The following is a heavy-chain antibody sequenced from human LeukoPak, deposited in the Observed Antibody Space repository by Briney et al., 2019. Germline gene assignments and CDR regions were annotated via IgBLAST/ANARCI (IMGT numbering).Heavy chain of an antibody. Sequence: PGGSLRLSRAASGFSFRTHWMRWVRQAPGQGLEWVANINQDGRKKFYVDSVEGRFTISRDDAKTSLFLQMNSLRVEDTAVYYCAKWMGRDSWGQGTLVTVSS. CDR2: INQDGRKK. D-gene: IGHD6-19*01. J-gene: IGHJ4*02. CDR3: AKWMGRDS. CDR1: GFSFRTHW. V-gene: IGHV3-7*02.